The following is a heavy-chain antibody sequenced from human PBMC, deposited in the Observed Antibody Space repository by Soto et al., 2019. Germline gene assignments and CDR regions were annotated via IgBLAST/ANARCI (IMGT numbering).Heavy chain of an antibody. CDR3: ARRVGKDGYDFWSGPQSPFDY. CDR2: ISYDGSNK. D-gene: IGHD3-3*01. CDR1: GFTFSSYA. Sequence: QVQLVESGGGVVQPGRSLRLSCAASGFTFSSYAMHWVRQAPGKGLEWVAVISYDGSNKYYADSVKGRFTISRDNSKNTLYLQMNSLRAEDTAVYYCARRVGKDGYDFWSGPQSPFDYWGQGTLVTVSS. V-gene: IGHV3-30-3*01. J-gene: IGHJ4*02.